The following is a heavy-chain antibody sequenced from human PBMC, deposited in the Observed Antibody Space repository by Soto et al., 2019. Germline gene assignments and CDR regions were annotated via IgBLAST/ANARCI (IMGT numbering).Heavy chain of an antibody. J-gene: IGHJ4*02. V-gene: IGHV4-30-4*01. CDR1: GGSVTSDEDY. CDR2: ISNSGST. D-gene: IGHD5-18*01. CDR3: ATESGSTYGYFDH. Sequence: SETLSLTCTVSGGSVTSDEDYWTWIRQSPGKGLEWIGYISNSGSTGYNPSLKTRLSMSVDRSKNQFTLRLTSVTVADTAVYFCATESGSTYGYFDHWGQGAQVTVSS.